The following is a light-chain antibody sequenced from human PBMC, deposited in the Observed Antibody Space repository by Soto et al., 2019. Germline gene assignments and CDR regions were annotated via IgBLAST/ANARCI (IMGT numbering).Light chain of an antibody. Sequence: DIVMTQSPLSLPVTPGEPASTPSRSSQSLLHSNGYNYLDWYLQKPGQSPQLLIYLGSNRASGVPDRFSGSGSGTDFTLKISRVEAEDVGVYYCMQALQTPTFGQGTRLEIK. CDR2: LGS. J-gene: IGKJ5*01. CDR1: QSLLHSNGYNY. V-gene: IGKV2-28*01. CDR3: MQALQTPT.